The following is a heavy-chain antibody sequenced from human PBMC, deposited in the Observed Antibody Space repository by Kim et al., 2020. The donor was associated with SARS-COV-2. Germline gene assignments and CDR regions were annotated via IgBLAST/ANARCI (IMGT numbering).Heavy chain of an antibody. J-gene: IGHJ3*02. CDR3: ARDQGGIQLWFLVAFDI. Sequence: LQGRVTMTTDTSTSTAYMELRSLRSDDTAVYYCARDQGGIQLWFLVAFDIWGQGTMVTVSS. D-gene: IGHD5-18*01. V-gene: IGHV1-18*01.